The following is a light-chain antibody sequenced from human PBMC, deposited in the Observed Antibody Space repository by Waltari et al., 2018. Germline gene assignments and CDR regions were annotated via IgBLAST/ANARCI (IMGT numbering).Light chain of an antibody. CDR3: LQRGNWL. J-gene: IGKJ4*01. V-gene: IGKV3-11*01. Sequence: EIVLTQSPATLSLSPGERATLSCRASHTIDNLLACYQQKPGQAPRLLIYDTSTRATGTPARFSGSGSGADFTLTISSLETEDFAVYYCLQRGNWLFGAGTRVEI. CDR2: DTS. CDR1: HTIDNL.